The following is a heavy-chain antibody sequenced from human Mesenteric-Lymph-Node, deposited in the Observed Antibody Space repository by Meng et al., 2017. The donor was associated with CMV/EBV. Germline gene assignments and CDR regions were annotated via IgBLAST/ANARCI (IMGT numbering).Heavy chain of an antibody. D-gene: IGHD6-13*01. Sequence: GGSLRLSCAASGFTFSSYWMSWVRQAPGKGLEWVANIKQDGSEKYYVDSVKGRFTISRDNAKNSLYLQMNSLRAEDTAVYYCARDGPMHSSSWYGYWGQGTLVTVSS. V-gene: IGHV3-7*01. CDR2: IKQDGSEK. J-gene: IGHJ4*02. CDR1: GFTFSSYW. CDR3: ARDGPMHSSSWYGY.